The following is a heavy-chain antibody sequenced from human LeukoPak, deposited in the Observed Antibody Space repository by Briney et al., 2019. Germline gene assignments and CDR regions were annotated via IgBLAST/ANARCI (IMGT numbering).Heavy chain of an antibody. D-gene: IGHD3-3*02. Sequence: SETLSLICSVSGYSISSGYYWGWIRQSPGKGLEYIGSMYFSGSTLSNPSLESRVTISVDTSKNQVSLKLRSVTAADTAVYYCARDSTLNLAFEVWGQGTVVTVSS. V-gene: IGHV4-38-2*02. CDR3: ARDSTLNLAFEV. CDR2: MYFSGST. J-gene: IGHJ3*01. CDR1: GYSISSGYY.